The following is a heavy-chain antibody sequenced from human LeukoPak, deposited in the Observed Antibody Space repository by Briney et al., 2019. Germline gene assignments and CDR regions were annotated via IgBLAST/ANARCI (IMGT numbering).Heavy chain of an antibody. CDR3: ARRIAMTMWGSENWLDL. CDR1: GDSITNYQ. J-gene: IGHJ5*02. Sequence: PSETLTLTCTVSGDSITNYQWSWIRQPPGKGLEWIGYIDHSGTTNYNPSLRSRVTMSVDTSRNQFSLKLTSMTATDTALYYCARRIAMTMWGSENWLDLCGHGALVTVSS. V-gene: IGHV4-59*12. D-gene: IGHD4/OR15-4a*01. CDR2: IDHSGTT.